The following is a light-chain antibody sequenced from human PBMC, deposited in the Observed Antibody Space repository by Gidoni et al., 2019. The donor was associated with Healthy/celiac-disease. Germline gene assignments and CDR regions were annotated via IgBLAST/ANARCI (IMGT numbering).Light chain of an antibody. V-gene: IGKV3-15*01. Sequence: EIVMTQSPATLSVSPGERATLSCRASQSVSSNLAWYQQKPGQAPRLLIYGASTRATGIPARFSGSGSGTEFTLTISRLQSEDFAVYYCQQYNNWPPNSFXQXTKLXIK. CDR2: GAS. CDR1: QSVSSN. J-gene: IGKJ2*03. CDR3: QQYNNWPPNS.